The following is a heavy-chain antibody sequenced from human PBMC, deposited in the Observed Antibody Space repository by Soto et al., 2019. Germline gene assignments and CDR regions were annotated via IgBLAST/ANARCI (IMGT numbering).Heavy chain of an antibody. CDR1: GGSISTSSYY. CDR2: IYYSGST. D-gene: IGHD3-10*01. CDR3: ATQGFGVLHGLVDV. V-gene: IGHV4-39*01. Sequence: PSETLSLTCTVSGGSISTSSYYWGWIRKPPGKGLEWIGSIYYSGSTYYNPSLKSRVTISVDTSKNQFSLKLSSVTAADTAVYYCATQGFGVLHGLVDVWGQGTTVTVSS. J-gene: IGHJ6*02.